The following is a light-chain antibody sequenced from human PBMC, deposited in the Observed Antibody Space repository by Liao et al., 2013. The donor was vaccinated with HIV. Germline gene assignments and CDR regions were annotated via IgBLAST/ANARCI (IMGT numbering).Light chain of an antibody. V-gene: IGLV3-21*04. CDR1: NIGSKS. Sequence: SYVLTQPPSVSVAPGKTARITCGGNNIGSKSVHWYQQKPGQAPVLVISYDSDRPSGIPERFSGSNSGNTATLTISRVEAGDEADYYCQLWDSDSDHVVFGGGTKLTVL. CDR2: YDS. CDR3: QLWDSDSDHVV. J-gene: IGLJ3*02.